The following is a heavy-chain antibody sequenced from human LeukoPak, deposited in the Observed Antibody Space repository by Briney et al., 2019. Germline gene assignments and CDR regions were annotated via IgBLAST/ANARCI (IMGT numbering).Heavy chain of an antibody. J-gene: IGHJ5*02. CDR1: GGSISSSSYY. CDR3: ARIGYGAVAGTNWFDP. D-gene: IGHD6-19*01. CDR2: IYYSGST. V-gene: IGHV4-39*07. Sequence: PSETLSLTCTVSGGSISSSSYYWGWIRQPPGKGLEWIGSIYYSGSTYYNPSLKSRVTISVDTSKNQFSLKLSSVTAADTAVYYCARIGYGAVAGTNWFDPWGQGTLVTVSS.